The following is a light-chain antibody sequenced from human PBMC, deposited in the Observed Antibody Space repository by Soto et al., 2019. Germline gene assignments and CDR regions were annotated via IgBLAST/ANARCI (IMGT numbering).Light chain of an antibody. CDR1: SSDVGGYNY. V-gene: IGLV2-11*01. J-gene: IGLJ1*01. CDR2: DVS. Sequence: QSALTQPRSVSGSPGQSVTISCTGTSSDVGGYNYVSWYQQHPGKASKLMIYDVSKRPSGVPDRFSGSKSGNTASLTISGLQAEDEADYYCCSYAGSYSYVFGTGTKLPS. CDR3: CSYAGSYSYV.